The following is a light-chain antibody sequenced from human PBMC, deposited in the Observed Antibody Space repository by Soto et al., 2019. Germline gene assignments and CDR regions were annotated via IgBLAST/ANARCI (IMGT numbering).Light chain of an antibody. J-gene: IGLJ3*02. Sequence: QSVLTQPPSASGTPGQRVTISCSGSSSNIGSNTVNWYQQLPGTATKLLIYSNNQRPSGVPDRFSGSKSGTSASLAISGLQSEDEADYYCAAWDDSLNGPRFGGGTKLTVL. V-gene: IGLV1-44*01. CDR3: AAWDDSLNGPR. CDR1: SSNIGSNT. CDR2: SNN.